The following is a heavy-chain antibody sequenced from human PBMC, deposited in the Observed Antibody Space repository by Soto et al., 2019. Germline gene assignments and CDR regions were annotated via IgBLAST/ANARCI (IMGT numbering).Heavy chain of an antibody. J-gene: IGHJ4*02. V-gene: IGHV3-23*01. CDR1: GFTFSNYA. CDR2: ISGSGDTP. Sequence: GGSLRLSCAASGFTFSNYAMSWVRQAPGKGLEWVSSISGSGDTPYYADSVKGRFTISRDNSMNTLYLQMNSLRAEDTAVYYCVKDQFYWGQGTLVTVSS. CDR3: VKDQFY.